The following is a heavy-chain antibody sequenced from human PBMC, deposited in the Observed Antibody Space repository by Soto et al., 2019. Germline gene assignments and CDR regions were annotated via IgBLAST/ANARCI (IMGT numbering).Heavy chain of an antibody. CDR1: GYTFTSYG. Sequence: ASVKVSCKASGYTFTSYGISWVRQAPGQGLEWMGWISAYNGNTNYAQKLQGRVTMTTDTSTSTAYMELRSLRSDDTAVYYCARDLTWINYYCTNGVCLSGYYYYYMYVWGKGTTVTVSS. V-gene: IGHV1-18*01. CDR2: ISAYNGNT. D-gene: IGHD2-8*01. CDR3: ARDLTWINYYCTNGVCLSGYYYYYMYV. J-gene: IGHJ6*03.